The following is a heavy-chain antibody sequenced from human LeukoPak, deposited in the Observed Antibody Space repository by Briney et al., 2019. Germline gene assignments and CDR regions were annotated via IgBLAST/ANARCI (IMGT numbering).Heavy chain of an antibody. J-gene: IGHJ3*01. Sequence: ASVKVSCKASGYPFTTYYMHWLRQAPGQGLQWMGIINPSGGSTTYAQKFQGRVTMTRDTPTVTAYMELSSLRSEDTVVYYCARGKAASGDVFGFWGQGTMVTASS. CDR1: GYPFTTYY. CDR3: ARGKAASGDVFGF. CDR2: INPSGGST. D-gene: IGHD2-15*01. V-gene: IGHV1-46*01.